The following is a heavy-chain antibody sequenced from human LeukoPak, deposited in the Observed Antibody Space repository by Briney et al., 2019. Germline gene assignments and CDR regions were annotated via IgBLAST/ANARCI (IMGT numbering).Heavy chain of an antibody. CDR2: IKGTDVGGTA. D-gene: IGHD6-6*01. CDR1: GFPFSNAW. Sequence: PGGSLRLSCVVSGFPFSNAWLQWVRQAPGKGLEWVGRIKGTDVGGTADYAAPVQGRFTISRDDSQNTMYLQMNSLKTEDTAVYHCTTVSHIGGRPGDQGTLVTVSS. J-gene: IGHJ4*02. V-gene: IGHV3-15*01. CDR3: TTVSHIGGRP.